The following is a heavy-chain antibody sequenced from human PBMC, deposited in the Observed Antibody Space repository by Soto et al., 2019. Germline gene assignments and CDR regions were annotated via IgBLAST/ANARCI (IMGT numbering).Heavy chain of an antibody. V-gene: IGHV4-59*01. CDR1: GGSISSYY. CDR3: ARATPFFYYRGTWSLLY. Sequence: SETLSLTCTVSGGSISSYYWSWIRQPPGRGLEWIGYISYSGSTNYNPSLKSRVTISVDTSKNQFSLKLSSVTAADTAVYYCARATPFFYYRGTWSLLYWGQEPLVT. CDR2: ISYSGST. D-gene: IGHD6-13*01. J-gene: IGHJ4*02.